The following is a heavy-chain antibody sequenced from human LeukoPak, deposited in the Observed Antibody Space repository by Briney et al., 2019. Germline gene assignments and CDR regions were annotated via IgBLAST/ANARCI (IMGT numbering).Heavy chain of an antibody. J-gene: IGHJ4*02. CDR1: GGSITDYY. V-gene: IGHV4-59*01. CDR3: GRSLSSAWYYFAY. CDR2: IYYSGST. Sequence: PSETLSLTCTVSGGSITDYYWSWIRQPPGKGLEWIGYIYYSGSTNYNPSLNSRVTISVDTSKNQFSLRLSSVTAADTAVYYCGRSLSSAWYYFAYWGQGTLVTVSS. D-gene: IGHD6-19*01.